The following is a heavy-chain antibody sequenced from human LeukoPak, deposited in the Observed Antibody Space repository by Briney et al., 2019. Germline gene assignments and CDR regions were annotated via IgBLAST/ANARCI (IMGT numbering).Heavy chain of an antibody. D-gene: IGHD5-18*01. J-gene: IGHJ4*02. CDR2: IYYSGST. Sequence: ASQTLSLTCTVSGGSISSGDYYWSWIRQPPVKGLEWIGYIYYSGSTYYNPSLKSRVTISVDTSKNQFSLKLSSVTAADTAVYYCARTVQGYSYGYYFDYWGQGTLVTVSS. V-gene: IGHV4-30-4*01. CDR3: ARTVQGYSYGYYFDY. CDR1: GGSISSGDYY.